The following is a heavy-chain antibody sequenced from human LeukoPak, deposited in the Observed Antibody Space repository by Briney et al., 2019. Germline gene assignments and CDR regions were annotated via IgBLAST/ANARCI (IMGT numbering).Heavy chain of an antibody. Sequence: GASVKVSCKASGYTFKTFGITWVRQAPGQGLERMGWISTYNGNTNYEQKFQGRVTVTADTSANTAYMEMRSLRSDDTAVYYCATGFLQWLRILEHWGQGTLVTVSS. J-gene: IGHJ1*01. D-gene: IGHD3-3*01. CDR1: GYTFKTFG. V-gene: IGHV1-18*01. CDR3: ATGFLQWLRILEH. CDR2: ISTYNGNT.